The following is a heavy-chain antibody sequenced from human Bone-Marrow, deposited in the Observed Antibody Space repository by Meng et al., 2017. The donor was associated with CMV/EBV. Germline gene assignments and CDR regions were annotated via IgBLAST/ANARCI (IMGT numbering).Heavy chain of an antibody. J-gene: IGHJ5*02. V-gene: IGHV4-39*07. CDR2: IYYSGST. Sequence: SETLSLTCTVSGGSISSSSYYWGWIRQPPGKGLEWIGSIYYSGSTYYNPSLKSRVTISVDTSKNQFSLKLSSVTAADTAVYYCARASPLSGSFAWAQGTLVTVSS. CDR3: ARASPLSGSFA. CDR1: GGSISSSSYY. D-gene: IGHD3-10*01.